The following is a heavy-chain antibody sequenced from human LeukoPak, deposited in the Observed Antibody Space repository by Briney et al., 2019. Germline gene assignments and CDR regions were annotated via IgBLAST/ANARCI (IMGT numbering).Heavy chain of an antibody. J-gene: IGHJ6*03. CDR2: INHSGST. CDR3: ARGRVYYYYYMDV. Sequence: PSETLSLTCAVYGRSFSGYYWSWIRQPPGKGLEWIGEINHSGSTNYNPSLKSRVTISVDTSKNQFSLKLSSVTAADTAVYYCARGRVYYYYYMDVWGKGTTVTVSS. CDR1: GRSFSGYY. V-gene: IGHV4-34*01.